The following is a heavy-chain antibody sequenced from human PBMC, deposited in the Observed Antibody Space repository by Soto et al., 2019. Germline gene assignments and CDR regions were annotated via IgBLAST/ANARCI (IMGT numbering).Heavy chain of an antibody. CDR1: GFTFSSYA. CDR3: ANDPLRSTPLP. CDR2: ISGSGGST. V-gene: IGHV3-23*01. Sequence: GGSLRLSCAASGFTFSSYAMSWVRQAPGKGLEWVSAISGSGGSTYYADSVKGRFTISRDNSKNTLYLQMNSLRTEDTAVYYWANDPLRSTPLPWGRGTLVPVSS. J-gene: IGHJ5*02. D-gene: IGHD2-2*01.